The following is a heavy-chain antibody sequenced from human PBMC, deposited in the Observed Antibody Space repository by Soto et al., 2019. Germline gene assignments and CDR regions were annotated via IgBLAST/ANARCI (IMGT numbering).Heavy chain of an antibody. D-gene: IGHD6-13*01. CDR3: ARDNPYTNSFVNWFDP. CDR1: GGTFSNYA. CDR2: IIPVFGTV. V-gene: IGHV1-69*01. J-gene: IGHJ5*02. Sequence: QVRLVQSGAEVKKPGSSVKVSCKASGGTFSNYAITWLRLAPGQGLEWLGGIIPVFGTVNYAQKFQGRVTITADESTSTAYMELNRLRSEATAVYYCARDNPYTNSFVNWFDPLGPGTLVIVS.